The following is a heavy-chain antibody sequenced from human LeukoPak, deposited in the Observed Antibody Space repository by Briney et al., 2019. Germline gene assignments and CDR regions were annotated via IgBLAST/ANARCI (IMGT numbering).Heavy chain of an antibody. CDR2: IIPIFGTA. Sequence: GASVKVSYKASGGTFSSYAISWVRQAPGQGLEWMGGIIPIFGTANYAQKFQGRVTITADESTSTAYMELSSLRSEDTAVYYCARDDARYDYVWGSYRYIHWGQGTLVTVSS. J-gene: IGHJ4*02. D-gene: IGHD3-16*02. V-gene: IGHV1-69*13. CDR3: ARDDARYDYVWGSYRYIH. CDR1: GGTFSSYA.